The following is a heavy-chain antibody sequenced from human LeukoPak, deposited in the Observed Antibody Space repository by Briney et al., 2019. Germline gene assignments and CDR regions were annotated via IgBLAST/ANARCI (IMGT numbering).Heavy chain of an antibody. CDR3: ARYCSGGSCYPREFDY. J-gene: IGHJ4*02. CDR1: GYTLTELS. Sequence: ASVKVSCKVSGYTLTELSMHWVRQAPGQGLEWMGRINPNSGGTNYAQKFQGRVTMTRDTSTSTAYMELSRLRSDDTAVYYCARYCSGGSCYPREFDYWGQGTLVTVSS. CDR2: INPNSGGT. V-gene: IGHV1-2*06. D-gene: IGHD2-15*01.